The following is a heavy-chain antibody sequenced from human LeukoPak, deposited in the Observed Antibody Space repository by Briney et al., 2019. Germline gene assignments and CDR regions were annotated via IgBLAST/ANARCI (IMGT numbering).Heavy chain of an antibody. D-gene: IGHD6-19*01. CDR3: AKLPVAGTYGGYFDY. CDR1: GFTFSSYA. CDR2: ISGSGGST. V-gene: IGHV3-23*01. Sequence: GSLRLSCAASGFTFSSYAMSWVRQAPGKGLEWVSAISGSGGSTYYADSVKGRFTISRDNSKNTLYLQMDSLRAEDTAVYYCAKLPVAGTYGGYFDYWGQGTLVTVSS. J-gene: IGHJ4*02.